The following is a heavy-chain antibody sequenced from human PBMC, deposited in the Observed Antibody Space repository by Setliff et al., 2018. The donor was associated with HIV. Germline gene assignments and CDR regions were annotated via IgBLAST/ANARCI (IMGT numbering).Heavy chain of an antibody. D-gene: IGHD6-13*01. V-gene: IGHV3-23*01. CDR1: GFTFNTYA. J-gene: IGHJ5*02. Sequence: SGGSLRLSCAASGFTFNTYAMNWVRQAPGKGLEWVSGIRGSGSSTYYADSVKGRFTISRDNSKNTLYLEMNSLRVEDTAVYHCARGSSWYVEWFDPWGQGTLVTVSS. CDR3: ARGSSWYVEWFDP. CDR2: IRGSGSST.